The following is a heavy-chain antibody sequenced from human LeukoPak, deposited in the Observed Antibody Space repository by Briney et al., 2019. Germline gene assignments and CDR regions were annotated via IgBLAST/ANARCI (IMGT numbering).Heavy chain of an antibody. J-gene: IGHJ5*02. V-gene: IGHV3-33*01. CDR1: GFTFSSYG. D-gene: IGHD6-19*01. CDR2: IWYDGSNK. CDR3: AREGTAVAGTWWFDP. Sequence: GGSLRLSCAASGFTFSSYGMHWVRQAPGKGLEWVAVIWYDGSNKYYADSVKGRFTISRDNSKNTLYLQMNSLRAEDTAVYYCAREGTAVAGTWWFDPWGQGTLVTVSS.